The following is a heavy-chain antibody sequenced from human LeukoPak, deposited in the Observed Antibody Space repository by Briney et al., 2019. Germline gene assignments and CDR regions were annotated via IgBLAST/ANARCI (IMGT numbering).Heavy chain of an antibody. CDR1: GFTFSSYA. CDR2: ISYDRSNK. CDR3: ARDNFWSGHYGDY. V-gene: IGHV3-30-3*01. D-gene: IGHD3-3*01. J-gene: IGHJ4*02. Sequence: GGSLRLSCAASGFTFSSYAMHWVRQAPGKGLEWVAVISYDRSNKYYADSVKGRFTISRDNSKNTLYLQMNSLRAEDTAVYYCARDNFWSGHYGDYWGQGTLVTVSS.